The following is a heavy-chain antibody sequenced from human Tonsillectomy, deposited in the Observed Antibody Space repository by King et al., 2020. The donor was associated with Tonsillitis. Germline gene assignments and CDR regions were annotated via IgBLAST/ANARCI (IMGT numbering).Heavy chain of an antibody. V-gene: IGHV4-34*01. J-gene: IGHJ3*02. CDR2: INHSGST. D-gene: IGHD3-22*01. Sequence: VQLQQWGAGLLKPSETLSLTCAVYGGYFSGYYWSWIRQPPGKGLEWIGEINHSGSTNYNPSLKSRVTISVDTSKNQFSLKLSSVTAADTAVYYCARVGYYYDSSSYYRLGDAFDIWGQGTMVTVSS. CDR3: ARVGYYYDSSSYYRLGDAFDI. CDR1: GGYFSGYY.